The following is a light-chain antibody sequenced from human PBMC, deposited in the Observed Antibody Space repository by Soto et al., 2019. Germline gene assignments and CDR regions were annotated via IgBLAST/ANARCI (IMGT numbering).Light chain of an antibody. V-gene: IGLV1-47*01. J-gene: IGLJ1*01. CDR1: SSNIGSNY. CDR2: RNN. CDR3: AAWDDSLSGGV. Sequence: QSVLTQPPSASGTPGQRVTISCSGSSSNIGSNYVYWYQQLPGTAPKLLIYRNNQRPSGVPDPFSGSKSGTSASLAISGLRSEDEADYYCAAWDDSLSGGVFGTGTKVTVL.